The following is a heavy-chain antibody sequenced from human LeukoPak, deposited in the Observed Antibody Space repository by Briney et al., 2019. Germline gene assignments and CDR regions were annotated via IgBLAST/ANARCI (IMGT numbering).Heavy chain of an antibody. CDR2: INTDGSST. CDR1: GFTFSSYW. Sequence: GGFLRLSCAASGFTFSSYWMHWVRQAPGKGLVWVSRINTDGSSTSYADSVKGRFTISRDNAKNTLYLQMNSLRAEDTAVYYCARDYGDYGFDYWGQGTLVTVSS. CDR3: ARDYGDYGFDY. D-gene: IGHD4-17*01. J-gene: IGHJ4*02. V-gene: IGHV3-74*01.